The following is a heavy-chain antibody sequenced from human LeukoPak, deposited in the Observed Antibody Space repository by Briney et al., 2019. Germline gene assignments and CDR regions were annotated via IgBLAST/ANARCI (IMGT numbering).Heavy chain of an antibody. D-gene: IGHD6-19*01. J-gene: IGHJ5*02. V-gene: IGHV1-69*06. CDR2: IIPIFGTA. CDR1: GGTFSSYG. CDR3: ARAADGSAWYGNWFDP. Sequence: GASVKVSCKASGGTFSSYGISWVRQAPGQGLEWMGGIIPIFGTANYAQKFQGRVTITADKSTSTAYMELSSLRSEDTAVFYCARAADGSAWYGNWFDPWGQGTLATVSS.